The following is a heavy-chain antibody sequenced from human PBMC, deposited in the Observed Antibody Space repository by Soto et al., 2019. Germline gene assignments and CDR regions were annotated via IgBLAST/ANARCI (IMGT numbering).Heavy chain of an antibody. CDR3: TRQLGYYYGMDV. CDR1: GFTFSGSA. CDR2: IRSKANSYAT. J-gene: IGHJ6*02. V-gene: IGHV3-73*01. Sequence: GGSLRLSCAASGFTFSGSAMHWVRQASGKGLEWVGRIRSKANSYATAYAASVKGRFTISRDDSKNTAYLQMNSLKTEDTAVYYCTRQLGYYYGMDVWGQGTTVTVS.